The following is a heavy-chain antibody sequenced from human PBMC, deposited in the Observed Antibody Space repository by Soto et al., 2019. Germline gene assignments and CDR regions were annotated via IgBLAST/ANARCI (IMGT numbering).Heavy chain of an antibody. CDR3: AKGADIVVVVAASPSYNWFDP. V-gene: IGHV3-30*18. J-gene: IGHJ5*02. CDR1: GFTFSSYG. D-gene: IGHD2-15*01. Sequence: GGSLRLSCAASGFTFSSYGMHWVRQAPGKGLEWVAVISYDGSNKYYADSVKGRFTISRDNSKNTLYLQMNSLRAEDTAVYYCAKGADIVVVVAASPSYNWFDPWGQGTLVTVSS. CDR2: ISYDGSNK.